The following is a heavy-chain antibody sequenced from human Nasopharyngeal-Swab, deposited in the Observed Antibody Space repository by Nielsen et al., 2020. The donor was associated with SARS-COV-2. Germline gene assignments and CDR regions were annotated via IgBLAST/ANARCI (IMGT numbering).Heavy chain of an antibody. D-gene: IGHD3-10*01. Sequence: GESLKISCVASGFTLATYEMNWVRQAPGKGLEWLSYISSGTSTIYYADSVKGRFTISRDNAKNSLYLQMDSLRAEDTAVYYCAGAPSPNSFYYFMDVWGKGTTVTASS. J-gene: IGHJ6*03. CDR2: ISSGTSTI. CDR3: AGAPSPNSFYYFMDV. CDR1: GFTLATYE. V-gene: IGHV3-48*03.